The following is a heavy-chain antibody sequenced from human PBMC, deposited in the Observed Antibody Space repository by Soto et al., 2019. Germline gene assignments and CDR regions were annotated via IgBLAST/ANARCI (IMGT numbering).Heavy chain of an antibody. CDR3: ARDSRLPDYYYYMDV. D-gene: IGHD4-17*01. V-gene: IGHV3-66*01. J-gene: IGHJ6*03. CDR1: GFTVSSSY. Sequence: GGSLRLSCAASGFTVSSSYMSWVRQAPGKGLEWVSVIYSGGSTYYADSVKGRFTISRDNSKYTLYLQMNSLRAEDTAVYYCARDSRLPDYYYYMDVWGKGTTVTVSS. CDR2: IYSGGST.